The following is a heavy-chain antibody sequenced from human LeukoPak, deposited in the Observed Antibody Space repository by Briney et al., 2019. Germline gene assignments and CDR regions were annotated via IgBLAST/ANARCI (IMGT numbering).Heavy chain of an antibody. D-gene: IGHD1-14*01. V-gene: IGHV1-46*01. CDR3: ARDRVSTEEFDY. Sequence: DSVKVSCKASGYTFTSYYMHWVRQAPGQGLEWMGIINPSGGSTSYAQKFQGRVTMTRDMSTSTVYMELSSLRSEDTAVYYCARDRVSTEEFDYWGQGTLVTVSS. J-gene: IGHJ4*02. CDR2: INPSGGST. CDR1: GYTFTSYY.